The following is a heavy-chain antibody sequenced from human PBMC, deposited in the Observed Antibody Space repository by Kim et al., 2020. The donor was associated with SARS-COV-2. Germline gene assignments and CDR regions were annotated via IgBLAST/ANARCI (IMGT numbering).Heavy chain of an antibody. D-gene: IGHD3-3*01. Sequence: GGSLRLSCAASGFTFSSYAMHWVRQAPGKGLEWVAVISYDGSNKYYADSVKGRFTISRDNSKNTLYLQMNSLRAEDTAVYYCARDAGPVWSGIGYYFDYWGQGTLVTVSS. CDR1: GFTFSSYA. J-gene: IGHJ4*02. CDR3: ARDAGPVWSGIGYYFDY. CDR2: ISYDGSNK. V-gene: IGHV3-30-3*01.